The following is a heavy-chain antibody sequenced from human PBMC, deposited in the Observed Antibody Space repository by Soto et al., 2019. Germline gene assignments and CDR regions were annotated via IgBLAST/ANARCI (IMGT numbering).Heavy chain of an antibody. CDR3: ARGVGYSPSRY. Sequence: PSETLSLTCTISGGSISVYYWSWIRQPPGQALEWIGYIYDSGSPYYNPPLRSRVIISADTSKNQISLKLTSATAADRAVYYCARGVGYSPSRYWGRGTLVTVSS. CDR2: IYDSGSP. J-gene: IGHJ4*02. V-gene: IGHV4-59*01. D-gene: IGHD1-26*01. CDR1: GGSISVYY.